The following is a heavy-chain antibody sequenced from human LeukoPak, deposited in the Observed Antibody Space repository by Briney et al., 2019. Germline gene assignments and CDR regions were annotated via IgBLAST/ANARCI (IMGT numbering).Heavy chain of an antibody. J-gene: IGHJ5*02. Sequence: SETLSLTCAVYGGSFSGYYWSWIRQPPGKGLEWIGEINHSGSTNYNPSLKSRVTISVDTSKNQFSLKLSSVTAADTAVYYCVRGGWYFPAGSWFDPWGQGTLVTVSS. CDR1: GGSFSGYY. CDR2: INHSGST. V-gene: IGHV4-34*01. CDR3: VRGGWYFPAGSWFDP. D-gene: IGHD6-19*01.